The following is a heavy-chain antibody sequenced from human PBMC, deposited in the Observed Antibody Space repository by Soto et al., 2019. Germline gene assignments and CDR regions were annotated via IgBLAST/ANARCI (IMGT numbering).Heavy chain of an antibody. V-gene: IGHV1-2*04. J-gene: IGHJ3*01. CDR1: GYTFTGYY. CDR3: ATSRNYYFDSSGPDAFDV. CDR2: INPNSGGT. Sequence: GAAVKVSCKASGYTFTGYYIHWVRQAPGQGLEWLGWINPNSGGTNYAQTFQGWVTMTRDTSINTAYMELSRLRSDDSAVYYCATSRNYYFDSSGPDAFDVWGQGTKVTVSS. D-gene: IGHD3-22*01.